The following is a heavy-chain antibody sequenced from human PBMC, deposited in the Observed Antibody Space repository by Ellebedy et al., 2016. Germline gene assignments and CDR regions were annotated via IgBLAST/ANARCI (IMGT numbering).Heavy chain of an antibody. J-gene: IGHJ4*02. Sequence: GGSLRLSCAASGFTFADYGMSWVRQVPGKGLEWVSGISWNGGSIRYEDSVKGRFTISRDNALNSLYLQMNSLRVEDTAVYFCARGDANSGDYWGQGTLVTVSS. CDR3: ARGDANSGDY. V-gene: IGHV3-20*04. CDR2: ISWNGGSI. D-gene: IGHD2-21*01. CDR1: GFTFADYG.